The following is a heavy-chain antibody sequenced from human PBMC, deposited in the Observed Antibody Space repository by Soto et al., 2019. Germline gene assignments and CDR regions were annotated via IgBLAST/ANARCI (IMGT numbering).Heavy chain of an antibody. CDR3: ARDRGVAIISASYFDY. CDR2: ISYDGSNK. Sequence: LRLSCAASGFTFSSYAMHWVRQAPGKGLEWVAVISYDGSNKYYADSVKGRFTFSRDNSKNTLHLQMNSLRAEDTAMYYCARDRGVAIISASYFDYWGQGTLVTVSS. D-gene: IGHD3-22*01. V-gene: IGHV3-30-3*01. J-gene: IGHJ4*02. CDR1: GFTFSSYA.